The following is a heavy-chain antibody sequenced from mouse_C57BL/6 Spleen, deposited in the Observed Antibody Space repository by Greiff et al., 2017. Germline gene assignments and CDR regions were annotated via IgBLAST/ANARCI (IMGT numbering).Heavy chain of an antibody. CDR1: GYSITSGYD. D-gene: IGHD3-2*02. CDR2: ISYSGST. CDR3: ARGLRLRAMDY. J-gene: IGHJ4*01. V-gene: IGHV3-1*01. Sequence: DVKLVESGPGMVKPSQSLSLTCTVTGYSITSGYDWHWIRHFPGNKLEWMGYISYSGSTNYNPSLKSRISITHDTSKNHFFLKLNSVTTEDTATYYCARGLRLRAMDYWGQGTSVTVSS.